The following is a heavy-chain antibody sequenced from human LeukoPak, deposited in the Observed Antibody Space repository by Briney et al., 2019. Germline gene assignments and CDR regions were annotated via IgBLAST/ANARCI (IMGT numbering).Heavy chain of an antibody. D-gene: IGHD3-22*01. V-gene: IGHV1-8*03. CDR3: ARAFYDSSGYADDY. J-gene: IGHJ4*02. CDR2: MNPNSGNT. Sequence: ASVKVSCKASGYTFTSYDINWVRQAPGQGLEWMGWMNPNSGNTGYAQKFQGRVTITRNTSISTAYMKLSSLRSEDTAVYYCARAFYDSSGYADDYWGQGTLVTVSS. CDR1: GYTFTSYD.